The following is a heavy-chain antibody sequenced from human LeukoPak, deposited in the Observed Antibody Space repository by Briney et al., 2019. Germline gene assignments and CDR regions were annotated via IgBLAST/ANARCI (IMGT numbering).Heavy chain of an antibody. Sequence: EPGGSLRLSCAASGFTFINYGMSWVRQAPGKGLEWVSSISASGGDKYYVDSVKGRFTISRDNPKNTLFLQMTGLRAEDTAVYYCAKAIIVTTLFDHWGQGTLVTVSS. J-gene: IGHJ4*02. CDR3: AKAIIVTTLFDH. V-gene: IGHV3-23*01. CDR2: ISASGGDK. CDR1: GFTFINYG. D-gene: IGHD2/OR15-2a*01.